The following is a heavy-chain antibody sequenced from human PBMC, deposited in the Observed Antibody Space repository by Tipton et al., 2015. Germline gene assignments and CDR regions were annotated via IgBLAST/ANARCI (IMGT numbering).Heavy chain of an antibody. V-gene: IGHV3-23*01. CDR1: GFTFRNYA. D-gene: IGHD3-10*01. CDR2: IGGSDGST. J-gene: IGHJ6*02. Sequence: GSLRLSCAASGFTFRNYATTWVRQAPGKGLEWVSAIGGSDGSTYYADSVKGRFTVSRDNSMNTLVLQMNSLRAEDTAVYYCAKDLSMFRGITIPHYYGLDVWGQGTTVTVSS. CDR3: AKDLSMFRGITIPHYYGLDV.